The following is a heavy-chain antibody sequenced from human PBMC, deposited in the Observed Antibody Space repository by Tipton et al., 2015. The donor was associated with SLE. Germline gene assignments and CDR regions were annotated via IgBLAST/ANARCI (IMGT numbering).Heavy chain of an antibody. CDR1: GYSISSGHY. D-gene: IGHD5-18*01. Sequence: GLVKPSETLSLNCAVSGYSISSGHYWGWVRQPPGKGLEWIGYIYYRGSINYNPSLKSRVTISVDASKNQLSLKLSSVTAADTAVYYCARQVDAAVVGSWNFAFWGRGTLVTVSS. CDR2: IYYRGSI. V-gene: IGHV4-38-2*01. J-gene: IGHJ2*01. CDR3: ARQVDAAVVGSWNFAF.